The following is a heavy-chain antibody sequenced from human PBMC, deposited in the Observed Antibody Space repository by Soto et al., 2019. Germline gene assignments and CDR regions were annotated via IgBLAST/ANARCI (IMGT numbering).Heavy chain of an antibody. CDR1: AFSFTGYY. J-gene: IGHJ5*02. D-gene: IGHD6-6*01. Sequence: ASVKVSCEASAFSFTGYYIHWLRQVPGQGLEWMGWINAHRGGTEYAQKFQGRVTLTRDTSIATAYLTLNSLTSDDTALYYCAKDLTRQLAYWLDPWGQGTQVTVSS. CDR3: AKDLTRQLAYWLDP. V-gene: IGHV1-2*02. CDR2: INAHRGGT.